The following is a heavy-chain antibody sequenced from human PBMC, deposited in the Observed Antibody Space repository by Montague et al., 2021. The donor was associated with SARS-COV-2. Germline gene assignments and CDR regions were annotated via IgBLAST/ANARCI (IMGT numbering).Heavy chain of an antibody. CDR2: MYYRGST. Sequence: SETLSLTCTVSGGSISSSTYYWVWIRQPPGKGLEWIGSMYYRGSTYYNPSLKSRVFISVDTTKHQLSLTLTSVTAADTAVYYCATQGDPGGCVPGPFGFWGQGTLLSVSS. V-gene: IGHV4-39*01. CDR3: ATQGDPGGCVPGPFGF. CDR1: GGSISSSTYY. D-gene: IGHD6-19*01. J-gene: IGHJ4*02.